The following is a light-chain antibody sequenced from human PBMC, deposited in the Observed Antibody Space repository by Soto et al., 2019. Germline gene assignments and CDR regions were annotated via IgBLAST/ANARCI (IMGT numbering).Light chain of an antibody. Sequence: EIVLTQPPATLSLSPGERATLFCRASQSIGGFLAWYQQRPGQAPRLLIYEASNRPTGIPARFSGSGSGTDFTLTISSLEPEDFAVYYCQQRSNWPPTWTFGQGTKVEIK. CDR1: QSIGGF. J-gene: IGKJ1*01. CDR2: EAS. V-gene: IGKV3-11*01. CDR3: QQRSNWPPTWT.